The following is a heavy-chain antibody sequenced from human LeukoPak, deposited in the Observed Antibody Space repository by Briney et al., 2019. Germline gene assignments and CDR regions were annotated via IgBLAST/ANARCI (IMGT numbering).Heavy chain of an antibody. V-gene: IGHV4-34*01. CDR2: FYYSGST. CDR1: GGSFSGDY. CDR3: ARAALRTPLTYFDY. Sequence: SETLSLTCAVYGGSFSGDYWNWIRQPPGKGLEWIGGFYYSGSTYYNPSLKSRVTISVDTSKNQFSLKLSSVTAADTAVYYCARAALRTPLTYFDYWGQGTLVTVSS. D-gene: IGHD5-12*01. J-gene: IGHJ4*02.